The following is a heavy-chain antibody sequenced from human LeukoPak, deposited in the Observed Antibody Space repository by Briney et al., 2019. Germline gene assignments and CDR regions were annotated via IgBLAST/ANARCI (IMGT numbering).Heavy chain of an antibody. CDR1: EDTLTELS. D-gene: IGHD2-15*01. Sequence: ASVKVSCKVSEDTLTELSMHWVRQAPGKGLEWMGGFDPEDGETIYAQKLQGRVTMTEDTSTDTAYMELSSLRSEDTAVYYCATMGVVVATPLFRWYNWFDPWGQGTLVTVSS. V-gene: IGHV1-24*01. CDR2: FDPEDGET. CDR3: ATMGVVVATPLFRWYNWFDP. J-gene: IGHJ5*02.